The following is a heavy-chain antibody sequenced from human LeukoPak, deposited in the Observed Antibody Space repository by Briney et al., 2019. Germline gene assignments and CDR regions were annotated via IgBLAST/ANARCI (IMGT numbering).Heavy chain of an antibody. D-gene: IGHD5-24*01. Sequence: SETLSLTCAVSGGSISSGGYSWRWIRQPPGKGLEWIGYIYHSGSTYYNPSLKSRVTISVDRSKNQFSLKLSSVTAADTAVYYCARGGAEMATNYFDYWGQGTLVTVSS. J-gene: IGHJ4*02. CDR1: GGSISSGGYS. CDR3: ARGGAEMATNYFDY. CDR2: IYHSGST. V-gene: IGHV4-30-2*01.